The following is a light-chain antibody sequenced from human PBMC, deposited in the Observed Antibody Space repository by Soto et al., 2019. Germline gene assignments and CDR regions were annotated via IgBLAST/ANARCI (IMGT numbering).Light chain of an antibody. CDR3: QQYYNTPYT. CDR1: QNVLYSSNNKNN. V-gene: IGKV4-1*01. CDR2: WAS. Sequence: DIVMTQSPDSLAVSLGERATINCKSTQNVLYSSNNKNNLAWYQQKPGQPLKLLIYWASTRESGVPDRFSGSGSGTDFTLTISSLQAEDVAVYYCQQYYNTPYTFGQGTKLEIK. J-gene: IGKJ2*01.